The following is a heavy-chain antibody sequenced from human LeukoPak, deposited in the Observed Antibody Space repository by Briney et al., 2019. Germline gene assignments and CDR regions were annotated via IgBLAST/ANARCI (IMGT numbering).Heavy chain of an antibody. D-gene: IGHD6-13*01. CDR3: ARDRGYSSRWFDY. V-gene: IGHV3-48*03. J-gene: IGHJ4*02. Sequence: AGGSLRLSCAASGFTFSSYEMNWVRQAPGKGLEWVSYISSSGSTIYYADPVKGRFTISRDNAKNSLYLQMNSLRAEDTAVYYCARDRGYSSRWFDYWGQGTLVTVSS. CDR1: GFTFSSYE. CDR2: ISSSGSTI.